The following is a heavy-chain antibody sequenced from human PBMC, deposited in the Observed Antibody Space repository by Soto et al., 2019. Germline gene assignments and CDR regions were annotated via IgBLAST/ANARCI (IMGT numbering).Heavy chain of an antibody. Sequence: PGGSLRLSCTASGCTFGDYAMSWFRQAPGKGLEWVGFIRSKAYGGTTEYAASVKGRFTISRDDSKSIAYLQMNSLKTEDTAVYYCTDGQELQKWIFGVLVHQYYFDYWGQGTLVTVSS. J-gene: IGHJ4*02. D-gene: IGHD3-3*01. V-gene: IGHV3-49*03. CDR1: GCTFGDYA. CDR2: IRSKAYGGTT. CDR3: TDGQELQKWIFGVLVHQYYFDY.